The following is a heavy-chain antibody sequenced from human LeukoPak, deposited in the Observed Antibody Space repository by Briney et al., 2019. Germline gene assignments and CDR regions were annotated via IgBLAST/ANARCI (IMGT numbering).Heavy chain of an antibody. D-gene: IGHD6-13*01. CDR1: GDSISTYY. Sequence: SETLSLTCTVSGDSISTYYWSWIRQPPVKGLEWIGYIYYSGSTNYNPSLKSRITISVDTSKNQFSLKLSSVTAADTAVYYCARGYSSSWHLNWFDPWGQGTLVTVSS. J-gene: IGHJ5*02. V-gene: IGHV4-59*08. CDR3: ARGYSSSWHLNWFDP. CDR2: IYYSGST.